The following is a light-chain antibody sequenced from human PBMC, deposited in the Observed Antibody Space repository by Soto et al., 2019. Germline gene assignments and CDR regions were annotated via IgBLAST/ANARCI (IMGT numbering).Light chain of an antibody. CDR2: DAS. J-gene: IGKJ4*02. CDR1: QSVYTY. CDR3: QQRSNWPPLT. V-gene: IGKV3-11*01. Sequence: EIVLTQSPATLSLSPGERATLSCRASQSVYTYLAWYQQKPGQVPRLLIYDASNRATGVPARFSGSGSGTDFTITISSLAPEDFAVYYCQQRSNWPPLTVGGGTKVEIK.